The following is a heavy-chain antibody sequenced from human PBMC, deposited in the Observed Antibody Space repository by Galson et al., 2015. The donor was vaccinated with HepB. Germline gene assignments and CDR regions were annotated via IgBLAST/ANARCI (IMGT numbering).Heavy chain of an antibody. CDR3: ARAGRFLEWLSTSYYYYMDV. Sequence: SVKVSCKASGYSFRSYALHWVRQAPGQRLEWMGWINAGNGNTKYSQKFQGRITLTRDTSAKIAYMESSSLRSEDAAVYYCARAGRFLEWLSTSYYYYMDVWGGGTTVTVSS. J-gene: IGHJ6*03. CDR2: INAGNGNT. CDR1: GYSFRSYA. V-gene: IGHV1-3*01. D-gene: IGHD3-3*01.